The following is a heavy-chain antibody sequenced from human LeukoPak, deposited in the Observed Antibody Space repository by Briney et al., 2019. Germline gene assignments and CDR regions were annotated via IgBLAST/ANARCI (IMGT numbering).Heavy chain of an antibody. J-gene: IGHJ4*02. V-gene: IGHV4-4*07. CDR3: ARARGYSSSWYGEPWLGYFDY. Sequence: PSETLSLTCTVSGGSISSYYWSWIRQPAGKGLEWIGRIYTSGSTNYNPSLKGRVTMSVDTSKIQFSLKLSYVTAADTAVYYCARARGYSSSWYGEPWLGYFDYWGQGTLVTVSS. D-gene: IGHD6-13*01. CDR2: IYTSGST. CDR1: GGSISSYY.